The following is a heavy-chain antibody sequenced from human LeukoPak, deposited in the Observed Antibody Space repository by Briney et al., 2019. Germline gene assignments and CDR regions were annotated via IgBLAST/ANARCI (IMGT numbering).Heavy chain of an antibody. D-gene: IGHD1-14*01. CDR1: GFTFSNYA. V-gene: IGHV3-23*01. CDR2: IPGSGGDT. J-gene: IGHJ4*02. CDR3: VKEVTTIGVPVFDY. Sequence: PGGSLRLSCAASGFTFSNYAMSWVRQAPGKGLEWVSGIPGSGGDTYYPDSVRDRFTISRDNSKNMLYLQMDYLRGEDTAVYYCVKEVTTIGVPVFDYWGQGTLVTVSS.